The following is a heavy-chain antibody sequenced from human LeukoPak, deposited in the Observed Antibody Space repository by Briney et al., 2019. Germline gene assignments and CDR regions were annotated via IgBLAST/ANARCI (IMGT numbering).Heavy chain of an antibody. CDR2: INTDGSST. V-gene: IGHV3-74*01. CDR3: ARDYYDSSGYYYYYYYYGMDV. CDR1: GLTFSGYW. D-gene: IGHD3-22*01. Sequence: GGSLRLSCAASGLTFSGYWMHWVRQAPGKGLVWVSRINTDGSSTSYADSVKGRFTISRDNAKNTLYLQMNSLRAEDTAVYYCARDYYDSSGYYYYYYYYGMDVWGQGTTVTVSS. J-gene: IGHJ6*02.